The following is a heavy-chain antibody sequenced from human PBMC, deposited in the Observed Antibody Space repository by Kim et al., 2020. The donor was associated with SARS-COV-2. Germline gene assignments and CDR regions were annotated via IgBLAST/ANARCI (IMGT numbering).Heavy chain of an antibody. V-gene: IGHV4-31*03. Sequence: SETLSLTCTVSGGSISSGGYYWSWIRQHPGKGLEWIGYIYYSGSTYYNPSLKSRVTISVDTSKNQFSLKLSSVTAADTAVYYCARTSDYYGSGGGWFDPWGQGTLVTVSS. D-gene: IGHD3-10*01. CDR3: ARTSDYYGSGGGWFDP. CDR2: IYYSGST. J-gene: IGHJ5*02. CDR1: GGSISSGGYY.